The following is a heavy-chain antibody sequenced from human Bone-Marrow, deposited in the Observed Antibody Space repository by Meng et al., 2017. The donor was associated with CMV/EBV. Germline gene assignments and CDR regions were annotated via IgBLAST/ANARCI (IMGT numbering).Heavy chain of an antibody. CDR3: ARGVLGYCSGGSCYSGGMDV. J-gene: IGHJ6*02. V-gene: IGHV4-34*01. D-gene: IGHD2-15*01. CDR1: GGSFSGYY. Sequence: SETLSLTCAVYGGSFSGYYWSWIRQPPGKGLEWIGEINNSGSTNYNPSLKSRVTISVDTSKNQFSLKLSSVTAADTAVYYCARGVLGYCSGGSCYSGGMDVWGQGTTVTVSS. CDR2: INNSGST.